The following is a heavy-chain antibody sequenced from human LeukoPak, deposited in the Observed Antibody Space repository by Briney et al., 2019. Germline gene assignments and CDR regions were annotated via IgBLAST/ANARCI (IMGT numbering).Heavy chain of an antibody. J-gene: IGHJ3*02. Sequence: ASVKVSCKASGYTFTGYYMHWVRQAPGQGLEWMGWINPNSGGTNYAQKFQGRVTMTRDTSISTAYMELSRLRSDDTAVYYCARGYSSSWYVADGAFDIWGQGTMVTVSS. CDR2: INPNSGGT. V-gene: IGHV1-2*02. CDR3: ARGYSSSWYVADGAFDI. D-gene: IGHD6-13*01. CDR1: GYTFTGYY.